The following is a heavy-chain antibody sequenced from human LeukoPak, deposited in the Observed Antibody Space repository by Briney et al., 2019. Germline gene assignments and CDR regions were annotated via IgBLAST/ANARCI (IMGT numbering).Heavy chain of an antibody. D-gene: IGHD2-2*01. Sequence: GGSLRLSCAASGFTFSIYGMNWVRQAPGKGLEWVSDISGSGASTYSADSVKGRFTISRDNAKTSLYLQMNSLRAEDTAVYYCARDRISSTSGMIFDMWGQGTMVTVSS. V-gene: IGHV3-23*01. J-gene: IGHJ3*02. CDR1: GFTFSIYG. CDR2: ISGSGAST. CDR3: ARDRISSTSGMIFDM.